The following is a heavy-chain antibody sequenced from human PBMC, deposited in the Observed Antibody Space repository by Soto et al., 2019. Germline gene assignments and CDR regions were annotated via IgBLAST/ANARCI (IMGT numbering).Heavy chain of an antibody. V-gene: IGHV3-33*01. CDR1: GFTFSSYG. J-gene: IGHJ6*02. Sequence: GGSLRLSCAASGFTFSSYGMHWVRQAPGKGLEWVAVIWYDGSNKYYADSVKGRFTISRDNSKNTLYLQMNSLRAEDTAVYYCARDKKTYSSSPAVYYYYYGMDVWGQGTTVTVSS. D-gene: IGHD6-6*01. CDR3: ARDKKTYSSSPAVYYYYYGMDV. CDR2: IWYDGSNK.